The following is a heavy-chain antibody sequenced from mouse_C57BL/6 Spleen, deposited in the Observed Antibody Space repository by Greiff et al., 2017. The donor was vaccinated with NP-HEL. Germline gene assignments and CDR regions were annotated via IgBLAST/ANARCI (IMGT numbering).Heavy chain of an antibody. D-gene: IGHD3-2*02. J-gene: IGHJ3*01. CDR3: TSDPGSSGYGGTGFAY. CDR1: GYTFTSHW. CDR2: IYPGNSDT. Sequence: LEESGTVLARPGASVKMFRKTSGYTFTSHWMHWVKQRPGQGLEWIGAIYPGNSDTSYNQKFKGKAKLTAVTSASTAYMELSSLTNEDSAVYYCTSDPGSSGYGGTGFAYWGQGTLVTVSA. V-gene: IGHV1-5*01.